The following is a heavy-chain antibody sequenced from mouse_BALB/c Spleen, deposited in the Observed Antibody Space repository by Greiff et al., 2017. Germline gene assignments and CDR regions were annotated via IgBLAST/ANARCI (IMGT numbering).Heavy chain of an antibody. CDR1: GYTFTSYW. V-gene: IGHV1-87*01. CDR3: ARSDGNYYFDY. Sequence: VKLVESGAELARPGASVKLSCKASGYTFTSYWMQWVKQRPGQGLEWIGAIYPGDGDTRYTQKFKGKATLTADKSSSTAYMQLSSLASEDSAVYYCARSDGNYYFDYWGQGTTLTVSS. J-gene: IGHJ2*01. D-gene: IGHD2-1*01. CDR2: IYPGDGDT.